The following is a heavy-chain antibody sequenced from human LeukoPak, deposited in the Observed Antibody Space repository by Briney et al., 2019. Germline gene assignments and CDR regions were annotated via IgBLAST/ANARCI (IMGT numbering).Heavy chain of an antibody. D-gene: IGHD3-3*01. V-gene: IGHV3-74*01. CDR1: GFDFSSNW. CDR2: IKGDGIST. Sequence: QPGGSLRHSCAASGFDFSSNWMHWVRHAPGQGLVWVSRIKGDGISTNYADSVKGRFTISRDIAKNTLYLQMNSLRAEDTGVYYCAKDHYWSIDYWGRGTLVTVSS. CDR3: AKDHYWSIDY. J-gene: IGHJ4*02.